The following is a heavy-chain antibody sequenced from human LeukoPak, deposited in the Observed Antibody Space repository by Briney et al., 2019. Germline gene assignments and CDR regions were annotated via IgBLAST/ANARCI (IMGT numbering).Heavy chain of an antibody. J-gene: IGHJ4*02. CDR3: ARAAQVTGRPNLGGHFDY. CDR2: ISSSGGST. D-gene: IGHD6-6*01. V-gene: IGHV3-23*01. CDR1: EFTFSSFA. Sequence: PGGSLRLSCAASEFTFSSFAMSWVRQPPGKGLVWVSTISSSGGSTFYAAPAKGRFTIASNNNENTLYLQMNSLRGEDTAVYYCARAAQVTGRPNLGGHFDYWGQGTLVTVSS.